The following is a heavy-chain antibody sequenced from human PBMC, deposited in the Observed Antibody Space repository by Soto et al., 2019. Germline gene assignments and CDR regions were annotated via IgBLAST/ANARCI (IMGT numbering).Heavy chain of an antibody. CDR1: GGSISSYY. V-gene: IGHV4-59*01. Sequence: QVQLQESGPGLVKPSETLSLTCTVSGGSISSYYWSWIRQPPGKGLEWIGYIYYSGSTNYNPSLKRRVTISVDTSRSQFSLKLSSVTAAATAVYYCARDPGSGVFDAFDIWGQGTMVTVSS. CDR2: IYYSGST. CDR3: ARDPGSGVFDAFDI. J-gene: IGHJ3*02. D-gene: IGHD3-10*01.